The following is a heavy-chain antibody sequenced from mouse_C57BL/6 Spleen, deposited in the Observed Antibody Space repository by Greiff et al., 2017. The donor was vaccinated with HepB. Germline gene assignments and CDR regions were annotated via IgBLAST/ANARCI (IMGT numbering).Heavy chain of an antibody. D-gene: IGHD3-2*02. CDR1: GYTFTDYY. J-gene: IGHJ4*01. Sequence: EVQLQESGPELVKPGASVKISCKASGYTFTDYYMNWVKQSHGKSLEWIGDINPNNGGTSYNQKFKGKATLTVDKSSSTAYMELRSLTSEDSAVYYCARETAQAPRAMDYWGQGTSVTVSS. CDR2: INPNNGGT. CDR3: ARETAQAPRAMDY. V-gene: IGHV1-26*01.